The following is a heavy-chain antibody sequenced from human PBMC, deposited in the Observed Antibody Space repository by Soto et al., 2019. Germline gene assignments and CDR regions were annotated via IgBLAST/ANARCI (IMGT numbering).Heavy chain of an antibody. CDR2: IYYSGST. Sequence: QLQLQESGPGLVKPSETLSLTCTVSGGSISNSNYYWGWIRQPLGQGLEWIGSIYYSGSTYYNPSLKRRVIISIDPSKNQLSRKLGSVTAADTAVYYCARHTWGRQRGWFDPWGQGTLVTVSS. V-gene: IGHV4-39*01. CDR1: GGSISNSNYY. CDR3: ARHTWGRQRGWFDP. D-gene: IGHD2-2*01. J-gene: IGHJ5*02.